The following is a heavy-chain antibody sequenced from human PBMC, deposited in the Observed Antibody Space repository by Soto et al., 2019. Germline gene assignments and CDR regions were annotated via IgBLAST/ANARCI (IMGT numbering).Heavy chain of an antibody. CDR1: GFTFSSYG. V-gene: IGHV3-33*01. CDR3: ARDRDIVVVPAARAGNYYYYYGMDV. CDR2: IWYDGSNK. J-gene: IGHJ6*02. Sequence: GGSLRLSCAASGFTFSSYGMHWVRQAPGKGLEWVAVIWYDGSNKYYADSVKGRFTISRDNSKNTLYLQMNSLRAEDTAVYYCARDRDIVVVPAARAGNYYYYYGMDVWGQGTTVTVSS. D-gene: IGHD2-2*01.